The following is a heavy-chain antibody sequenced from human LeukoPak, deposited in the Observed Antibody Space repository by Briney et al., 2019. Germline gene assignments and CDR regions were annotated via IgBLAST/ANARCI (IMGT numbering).Heavy chain of an antibody. CDR3: ARGTKGSGPFY. D-gene: IGHD2-15*01. J-gene: IGHJ4*02. Sequence: PSQTLSLTCTVSGGSISSGGYYWSWIRQHPGKGLEWIGYIYYSGSTFYNPSLKSRVTISVDTSKNQFSLKLSSVTAADTAVYYCARGTKGSGPFYWGQGTLVTVSS. V-gene: IGHV4-31*03. CDR1: GGSISSGGYY. CDR2: IYYSGST.